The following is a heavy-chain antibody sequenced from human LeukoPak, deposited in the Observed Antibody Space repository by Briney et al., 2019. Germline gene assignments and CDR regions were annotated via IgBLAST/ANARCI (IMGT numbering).Heavy chain of an antibody. V-gene: IGHV1-69*13. CDR2: IIPIFGTA. Sequence: APVKVSCKASGGTFSSYAISWVRQAPGQGLEWMGGIIPIFGTANYAQKFQGRVTITADESTSTAYMELSSLRSEDTAVYYCARAPPYYDILTGSPNWFDPWGQGTLVTVSS. D-gene: IGHD3-9*01. CDR3: ARAPPYYDILTGSPNWFDP. CDR1: GGTFSSYA. J-gene: IGHJ5*02.